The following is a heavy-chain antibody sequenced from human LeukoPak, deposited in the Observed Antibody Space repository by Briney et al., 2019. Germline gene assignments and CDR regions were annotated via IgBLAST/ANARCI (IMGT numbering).Heavy chain of an antibody. J-gene: IGHJ6*03. CDR1: GGSISSYY. V-gene: IGHV4-59*01. D-gene: IGHD2-2*01. CDR2: IYYSGST. CDR3: ARDHQGYCSSTSCPDSDYYYYYMDV. Sequence: PSETLSLXCTVSGGSISSYYWSWIRQPPGKGLEWIGYIYYSGSTNYNPSLKSRVTISADTSKNQFSLKLSSVTAADTAVYYCARDHQGYCSSTSCPDSDYYYYYMDVWGKGTTVTVSS.